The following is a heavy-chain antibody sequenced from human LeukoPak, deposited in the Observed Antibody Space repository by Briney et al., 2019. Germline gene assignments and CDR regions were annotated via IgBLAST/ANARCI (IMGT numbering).Heavy chain of an antibody. D-gene: IGHD3-3*01. J-gene: IGHJ4*02. CDR3: ARTALTLRFLEPVDY. V-gene: IGHV3-48*01. CDR1: GFTFSTYS. Sequence: GGSLRLSCAASGFTFSTYSMNWVRQAPGKGLEWVSYISSSSSTIYYSYSVKGRFTISRDNAKNSLYLQMNSLRAEDTAVYYCARTALTLRFLEPVDYWGQGTLVTVSS. CDR2: ISSSSSTI.